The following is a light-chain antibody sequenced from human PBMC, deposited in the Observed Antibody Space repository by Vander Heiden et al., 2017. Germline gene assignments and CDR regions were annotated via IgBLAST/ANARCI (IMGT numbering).Light chain of an antibody. Sequence: IQMTQSPSSLSASVGDRVTITCRASQSISSYLNWYQQKPGRVPELLIYVASSLQSGVPSKSSGSGSGTDFTLTISSLQPEDFATYYCQQSYDTPYTFGQGTKLEIK. V-gene: IGKV1-39*01. J-gene: IGKJ2*01. CDR2: VAS. CDR1: QSISSY. CDR3: QQSYDTPYT.